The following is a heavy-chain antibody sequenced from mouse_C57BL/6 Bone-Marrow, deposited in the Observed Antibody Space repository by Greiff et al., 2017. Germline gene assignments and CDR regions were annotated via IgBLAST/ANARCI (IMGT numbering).Heavy chain of an antibody. V-gene: IGHV5-9-1*02. CDR3: TREGSDRPFAY. CDR2: FSSGGDYI. Sequence: EVKLMESGEGLVKPGGSLKLSCAASGFTFSSYAMSWVRQTPETRLEWVAYFSSGGDYIYYADTVKGRFTISRDNARNTLYMQMSGLKSEDTAMYYCTREGSDRPFAYWGQGTLVTVSA. J-gene: IGHJ3*01. D-gene: IGHD2-14*01. CDR1: GFTFSSYA.